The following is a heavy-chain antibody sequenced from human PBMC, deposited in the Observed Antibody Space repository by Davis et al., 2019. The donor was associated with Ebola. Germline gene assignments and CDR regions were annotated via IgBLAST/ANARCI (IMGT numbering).Heavy chain of an antibody. CDR3: ARHSTTGSRTSRYGMDF. V-gene: IGHV5-51*01. CDR2: IYPSDSDT. Sequence: PGGSLRLSCQGSGFTFPNYWIGWVRQRPGEGLEWMGMIYPSDSDTRYSPSFHGQVTISADKSGTTVYLQWSSLRTSDTAMYYCARHSTTGSRTSRYGMDFWGQGTPVIVSS. D-gene: IGHD2-2*01. J-gene: IGHJ6*02. CDR1: GFTFPNYW.